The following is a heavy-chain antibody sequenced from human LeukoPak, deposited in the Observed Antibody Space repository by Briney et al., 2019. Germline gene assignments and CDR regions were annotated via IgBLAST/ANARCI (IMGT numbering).Heavy chain of an antibody. J-gene: IGHJ4*02. CDR2: INANSGTT. V-gene: IGHV3-23*01. CDR1: GFAFSFYA. D-gene: IGHD1-1*01. Sequence: GGSLRLSCAASGFAFSFYAMSWLRQPPGKGLEWVSTINANSGTTSYAASVRGRFTISRDNSKNTLYLQVNTLRAEDTAVYYCARDSPGYLAYDSWGQGTLVTVSS. CDR3: ARDSPGYLAYDS.